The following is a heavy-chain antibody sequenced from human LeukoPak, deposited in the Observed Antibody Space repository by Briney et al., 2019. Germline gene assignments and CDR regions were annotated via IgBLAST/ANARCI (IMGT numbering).Heavy chain of an antibody. CDR1: GLTFSSYW. D-gene: IGHD2-15*01. J-gene: IGHJ5*02. CDR3: AKFTRGYCSGGSCSNWFDP. Sequence: PGGSLRLSCEVSGLTFSSYWMSWVRQAPGKGLEWVANIKQDGSEKYYVDSVKGRFTISRDNAEDSVYLQMNSLRGEDTAVYYCAKFTRGYCSGGSCSNWFDPWGQGTLVTVSS. CDR2: IKQDGSEK. V-gene: IGHV3-7*01.